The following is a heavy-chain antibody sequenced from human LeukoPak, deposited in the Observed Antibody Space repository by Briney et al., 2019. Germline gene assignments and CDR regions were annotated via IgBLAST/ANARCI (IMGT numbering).Heavy chain of an antibody. D-gene: IGHD3-10*01. CDR3: AREGDLSWFDP. CDR1: GYTFTSYD. J-gene: IGHJ5*02. CDR2: MNPNSGNT. V-gene: IGHV1-8*01. Sequence: GASVKVSCKASGYTFTSYDINWVRQATGQGLEWMGWMNPNSGNTGYAQKFQGRVTMTRDTSISTAYMELSRLRSDDTAVYYCAREGDLSWFDPWGQGTLVTVSS.